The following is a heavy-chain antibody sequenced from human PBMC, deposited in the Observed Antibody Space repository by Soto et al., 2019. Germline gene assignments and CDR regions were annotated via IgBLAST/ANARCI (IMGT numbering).Heavy chain of an antibody. CDR1: GGTFSSYS. V-gene: IGHV1-69*01. Sequence: QVQLVQSGAEVKKPGSSVKVSCKASGGTFSSYSINWVRQAPGQGLEWMGEIIPIFGTANYAQKVQGRVTITADESTRTAYMETSSKRSEDTAVYYCSRDGGRHSGGSDYWGQGTAVTVSS. J-gene: IGHJ4*02. CDR2: IIPIFGTA. CDR3: SRDGGRHSGGSDY. D-gene: IGHD3-16*01.